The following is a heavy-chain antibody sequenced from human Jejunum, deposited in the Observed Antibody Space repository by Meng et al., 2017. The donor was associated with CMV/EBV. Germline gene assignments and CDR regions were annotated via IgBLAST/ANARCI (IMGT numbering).Heavy chain of an antibody. J-gene: IGHJ6*02. V-gene: IGHV3-48*03. Sequence: NWVRQAPGKGLEWVSYISSSGSAMDYADSVKGRFTISRDNAKNSLYLEMNTLRAEDTAVYYCARERLDIVVVPPTTRHHYYYGMDVWGQGTTVTVSS. D-gene: IGHD2-2*03. CDR2: ISSSGSAM. CDR3: ARERLDIVVVPPTTRHHYYYGMDV.